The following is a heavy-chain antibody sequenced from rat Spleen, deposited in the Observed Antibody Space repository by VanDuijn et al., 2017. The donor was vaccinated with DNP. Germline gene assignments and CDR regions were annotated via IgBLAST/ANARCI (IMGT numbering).Heavy chain of an antibody. CDR2: ISYDGSST. CDR3: VRHEYQAFDY. CDR1: GFTFSDYN. Sequence: EVQLVESGGGLVQPGRSLKLSCAASGFTFSDYNMAWVRQAPKKGLEWVATISYDGSSTYYRDSVKGRFTISRDNTKSTLYLQMDSLRSEETATYYCVRHEYQAFDYWGQGVMVTVS. V-gene: IGHV5-7*01. J-gene: IGHJ2*01.